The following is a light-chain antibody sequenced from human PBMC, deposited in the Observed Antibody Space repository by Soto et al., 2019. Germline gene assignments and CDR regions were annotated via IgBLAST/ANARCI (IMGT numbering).Light chain of an antibody. CDR1: QSVGAN. CDR2: GAS. CDR3: QQYGSSAPIT. Sequence: EIGMTLAPATLSVSKGERATLSCSASQSVGANLAWYQQRPGQAPRLLIFGASTRATGIPARFSGSGSETDFTLTISRLETEDFALYYCQQYGSSAPITFGQGTLLANK. J-gene: IGKJ5*01. V-gene: IGKV3-15*01.